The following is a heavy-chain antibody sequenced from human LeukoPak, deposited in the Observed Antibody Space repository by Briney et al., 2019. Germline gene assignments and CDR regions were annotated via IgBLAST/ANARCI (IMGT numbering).Heavy chain of an antibody. D-gene: IGHD6-13*01. V-gene: IGHV1-69*05. CDR1: GGTFSSYA. J-gene: IGHJ1*01. Sequence: SVKVSCKASGGTFSSYAISWVRQAPGQGLEWMGRIIPIFGTANYAQKFQGRVTITTDESTSTAYMELSSLRSEDTAVYYCARGLIRQQLSPEYFQHWGQGTLVTVSP. CDR3: ARGLIRQQLSPEYFQH. CDR2: IIPIFGTA.